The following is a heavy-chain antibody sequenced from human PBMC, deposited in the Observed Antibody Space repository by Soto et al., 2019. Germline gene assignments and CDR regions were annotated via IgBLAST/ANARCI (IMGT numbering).Heavy chain of an antibody. D-gene: IGHD2-21*02. Sequence: PGGSLRLSCAASGITFSSYAMSWVRQGPGKGLEWVSVISGSGGTTYYADSVKGRLTISRDNSKNTLYLQMNSLRAEDTAVYYCAKGLYCGDDCYLTNFDYWGQGTLVTVSS. CDR3: AKGLYCGDDCYLTNFDY. CDR1: GITFSSYA. J-gene: IGHJ4*02. CDR2: ISGSGGTT. V-gene: IGHV3-23*01.